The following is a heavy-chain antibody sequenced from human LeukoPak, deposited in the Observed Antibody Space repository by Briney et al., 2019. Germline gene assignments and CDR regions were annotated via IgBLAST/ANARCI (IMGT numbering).Heavy chain of an antibody. CDR1: GGTFSSYA. V-gene: IGHV1-69*04. CDR3: ARGDCGGDCSDYYYYGMDV. CDR2: IIPILGIA. D-gene: IGHD2-21*02. J-gene: IGHJ6*02. Sequence: GASVKVSCKASGGTFSSYAISWVRQAPGQGLEWVGRIIPILGIANYAQKFQGRVTITADKSTSTAYMELSSLRSEDTAVYYCARGDCGGDCSDYYYYGMDVWGQGTTVTVSS.